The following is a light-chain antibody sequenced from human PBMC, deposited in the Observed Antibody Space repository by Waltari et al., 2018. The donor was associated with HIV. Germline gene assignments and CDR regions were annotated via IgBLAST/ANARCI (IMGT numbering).Light chain of an antibody. CDR3: QSYDSSNHVV. Sequence: NFMLTQAHSVSESPGKTVTISCTRSSGSIASNFVQWYQQRPGSAPTIVIYEDKERPSVVPDRFSGSIDSSSNSASLTISGLKTEDEADYYCQSYDSSNHVVFGGGTKLTVL. J-gene: IGLJ2*01. CDR1: SGSIASNF. V-gene: IGLV6-57*03. CDR2: EDK.